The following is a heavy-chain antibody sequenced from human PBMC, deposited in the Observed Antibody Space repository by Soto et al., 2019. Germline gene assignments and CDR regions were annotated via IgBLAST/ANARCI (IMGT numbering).Heavy chain of an antibody. Sequence: PSETLSLTCAVYGGSFSGYYWSWIRQPPGKGLEWIGEINHSGSTNYNPSLKSRVTISVDTSKNQFSLKLSSVTAADTAVYYCARLITIFGVVIRRHFDYWGQGTLVTVSS. V-gene: IGHV4-34*01. D-gene: IGHD3-3*01. J-gene: IGHJ4*02. CDR3: ARLITIFGVVIRRHFDY. CDR1: GGSFSGYY. CDR2: INHSGST.